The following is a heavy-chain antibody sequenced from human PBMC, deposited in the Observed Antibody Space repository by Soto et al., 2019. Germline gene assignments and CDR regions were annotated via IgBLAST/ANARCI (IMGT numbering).Heavy chain of an antibody. CDR1: GFIFRNHV. CDR3: AKIPSRGMIFGAGS. CDR2: IDNSGDGS. J-gene: IGHJ5*02. D-gene: IGHD3-3*01. V-gene: IGHV3-23*05. Sequence: GGSLRLSCVASGFIFRNHVLNWVRQAPGKGLEWVSAIDNSGDGSFYADSVKGRFIISRDNSKDTVFLHVNNLRPEDTAFYYCAKIPSRGMIFGAGSWGQGTLVTVSS.